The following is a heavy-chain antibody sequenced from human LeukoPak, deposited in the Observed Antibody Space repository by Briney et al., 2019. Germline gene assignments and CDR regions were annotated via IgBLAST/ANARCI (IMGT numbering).Heavy chain of an antibody. CDR3: ARGIAARPSYYYYYMDV. D-gene: IGHD6-6*01. CDR1: GYTFTGYY. CDR2: IIPIFGTA. J-gene: IGHJ6*03. V-gene: IGHV1-69*13. Sequence: GASVKVSCKASGYTFTGYYMHWVRQAPGQGLEWMGGIIPIFGTANYAQKFQGRVTITADESTSTAYMELSSLRSEDTAVYYCARGIAARPSYYYYYMDVWGKGTTVSVSS.